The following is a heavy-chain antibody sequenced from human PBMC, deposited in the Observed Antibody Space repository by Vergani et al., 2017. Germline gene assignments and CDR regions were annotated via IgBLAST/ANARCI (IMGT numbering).Heavy chain of an antibody. V-gene: IGHV4-38-2*01. CDR2: IYHSGST. CDR1: GYSISSGYY. CDR3: ARATWIQLSCWFDP. D-gene: IGHD5-18*01. Sequence: QVQLQESGPGLVKPSETLSLTCAVSGYSISSGYYWGWIRHPPGKGLEWIGSIYHSGSTYYNPSLKRRVTISVDTSKNQFSLKLSSVTAADTAVYYCARATWIQLSCWFDPWGQGTLVTVSS. J-gene: IGHJ5*02.